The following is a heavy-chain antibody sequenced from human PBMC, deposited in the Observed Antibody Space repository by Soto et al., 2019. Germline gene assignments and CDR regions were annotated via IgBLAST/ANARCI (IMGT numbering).Heavy chain of an antibody. Sequence: GRSLRLSCSASGFTFSDHYMDWVRHAPGKGLEWVGRIRNKANSYTTEYAASVKGRFTISRDDSRNSLYLQMNSLKTEDTAMYYCTRAGILTTPYYFDYWGQGTLVTVSS. CDR1: GFTFSDHY. V-gene: IGHV3-72*01. CDR2: IRNKANSYTT. CDR3: TRAGILTTPYYFDY. J-gene: IGHJ4*02. D-gene: IGHD2-21*01.